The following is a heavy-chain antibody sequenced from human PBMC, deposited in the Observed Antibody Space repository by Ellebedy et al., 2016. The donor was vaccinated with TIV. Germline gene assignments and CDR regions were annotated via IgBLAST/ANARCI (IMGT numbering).Heavy chain of an antibody. CDR1: GFTFSSYA. CDR2: LSSGSDYI. J-gene: IGHJ3*02. Sequence: PGGSLRLSCAASGFTFSSYAMSWVRQAPGKGLKWVSTLSSGSDYIFYGDSVKGRFTISRDNSKNMVYLQLRSLRADDTAVYYCARGLVAAAGPSGVGAFDIWGQGTMVTVSS. CDR3: ARGLVAAAGPSGVGAFDI. D-gene: IGHD6-13*01. V-gene: IGHV3-23*01.